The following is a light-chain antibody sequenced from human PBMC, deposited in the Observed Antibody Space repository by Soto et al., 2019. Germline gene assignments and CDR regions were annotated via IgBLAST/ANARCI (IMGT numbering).Light chain of an antibody. Sequence: QSALTQPASVSGSPGQSITISCTGTVGLVSWYQQHPGKVPKLIIYDDTKRPSGVSSRFSGSKSGNTASLTISGLQTEDEADYYCCLYVGASIYVFGTGTKVTVL. CDR2: DDT. V-gene: IGLV2-23*01. CDR3: CLYVGASIYV. J-gene: IGLJ1*01. CDR1: VGL.